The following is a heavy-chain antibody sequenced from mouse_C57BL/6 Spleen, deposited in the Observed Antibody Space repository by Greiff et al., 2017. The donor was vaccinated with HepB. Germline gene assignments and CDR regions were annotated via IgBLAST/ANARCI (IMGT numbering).Heavy chain of an antibody. CDR1: GYTFTDYY. V-gene: IGHV1-26*01. CDR2: INPNNGGT. CDR3: ARRSPFNWDDAMDY. D-gene: IGHD4-1*01. Sequence: EVQLQQSGPELVKPGASVKISCKASGYTFTDYYMNWVKQSHGKSLEWIGDINPNNGGTSYNQKFKGKATLTVDKSSSTAYMELRSLTSEDSAVYYCARRSPFNWDDAMDYWGQGTSVTVSS. J-gene: IGHJ4*01.